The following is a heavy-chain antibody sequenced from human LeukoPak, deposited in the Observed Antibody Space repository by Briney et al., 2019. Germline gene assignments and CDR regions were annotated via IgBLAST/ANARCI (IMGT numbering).Heavy chain of an antibody. V-gene: IGHV1-69-2*01. Sequence: ATVKISCKASGYTFTDYYMHWVQQAPGKGLEWMGRVDPEDGETIYAEKFQGRVTITRNTSISTAYMELSSLRSEDTAVYYCARVKSKPVRFLEWLPHSYYFDYWGQGTLVTVSS. CDR2: VDPEDGET. D-gene: IGHD3-3*01. CDR3: ARVKSKPVRFLEWLPHSYYFDY. J-gene: IGHJ4*02. CDR1: GYTFTDYY.